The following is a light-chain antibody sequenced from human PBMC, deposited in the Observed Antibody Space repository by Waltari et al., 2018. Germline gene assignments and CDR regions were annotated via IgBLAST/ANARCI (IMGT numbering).Light chain of an antibody. V-gene: IGLV1-51*01. CDR1: SSNIGNSS. CDR3: GTWDNSLNIVI. J-gene: IGLJ2*01. CDR2: DTN. Sequence: QSVLTQPPSVSAAPRQKVSISCSGSSSNIGNSSVPWSQQFPRAAPKRLIYDTNKRPSGIPDRLSASKSGTSATLGISGLHTGDEAIYHCGTWDNSLNIVIFGGGTKLTVL.